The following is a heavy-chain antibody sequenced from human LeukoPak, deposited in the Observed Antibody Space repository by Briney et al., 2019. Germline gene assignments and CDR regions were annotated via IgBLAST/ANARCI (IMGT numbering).Heavy chain of an antibody. J-gene: IGHJ5*02. V-gene: IGHV4-59*01. D-gene: IGHD3-3*01. Sequence: SETLSLTCTVSGGSISSYYWSWIRQPPGKGLEWIGYIYYSGSTNYNPSLKSRVTISVDTSKNQYSLKLSSVTAADTAVYYCARGGYDFWSGSKNWFDPWGQGTLVTVSS. CDR2: IYYSGST. CDR3: ARGGYDFWSGSKNWFDP. CDR1: GGSISSYY.